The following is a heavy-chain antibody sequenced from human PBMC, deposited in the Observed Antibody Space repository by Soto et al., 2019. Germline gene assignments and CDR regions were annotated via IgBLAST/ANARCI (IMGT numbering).Heavy chain of an antibody. Sequence: QVQLVQSGAEVKKPGSSVTVSCKASGGTFGNSAISWVRQAPGQGLEWMGGIIPIFPTPDYAQKFQGRVTITADHSTCTADMELTSLRSEDTAVDYCARDKDRQPRAGNYYSGMDVWGHGPTVTV. D-gene: IGHD6-13*01. CDR2: IIPIFPTP. CDR1: GGTFGNSA. V-gene: IGHV1-69*12. J-gene: IGHJ6*02. CDR3: ARDKDRQPRAGNYYSGMDV.